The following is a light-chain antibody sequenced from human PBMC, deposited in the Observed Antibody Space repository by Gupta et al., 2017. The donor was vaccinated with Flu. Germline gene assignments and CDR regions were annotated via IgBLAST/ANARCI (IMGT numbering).Light chain of an antibody. J-gene: IGKJ4*01. CDR2: GAS. CDR3: WLRGTWAPT. V-gene: IGKV3-11*02. CDR1: QSVSSY. Sequence: EIVLTQSPATLSLSPGERATLSCRASQSVSSYLAWYQQKPGQAPRLLIYGASNRANGIPARLSSSRSSGALSLIIISRVPADYVVFYCWLRGTWAPTFGRGTKVDIK.